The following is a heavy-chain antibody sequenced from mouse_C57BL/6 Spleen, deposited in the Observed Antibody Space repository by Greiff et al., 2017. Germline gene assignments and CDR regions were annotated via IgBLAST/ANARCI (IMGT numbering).Heavy chain of an antibody. CDR3: ARSGTYYYGSSYRYFDV. D-gene: IGHD1-1*01. J-gene: IGHJ1*03. V-gene: IGHV8-12*01. CDR1: GFSLSTSGMG. CDR2: IYWDDDK. Sequence: QVTLKVCGPGILQSSQTLSLTCSFSGFSLSTSGMGVSWIRQPSGKGLEWLAHIYWDDDKRYNPSLKSRLTISKDTSRNQVFLKITSVDTADTATYYCARSGTYYYGSSYRYFDVWGTGTTVTVSS.